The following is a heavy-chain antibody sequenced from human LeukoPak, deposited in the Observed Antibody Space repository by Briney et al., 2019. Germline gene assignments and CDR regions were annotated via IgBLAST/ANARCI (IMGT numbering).Heavy chain of an antibody. CDR3: ARGGESATRSFVT. CDR1: GYNFVTSW. D-gene: IGHD3-16*01. J-gene: IGHJ5*02. CDR2: INPADSDT. Sequence: KGGESLKISYQASGYNFVTSWIAWVRHSPGKGLEWMAIINPADSDTRYSPSFQGQVTISVDKSIRTAYLQWRSLKASDTAVYYCARGGESATRSFVTWGQGTLVTVSS. V-gene: IGHV5-51*01.